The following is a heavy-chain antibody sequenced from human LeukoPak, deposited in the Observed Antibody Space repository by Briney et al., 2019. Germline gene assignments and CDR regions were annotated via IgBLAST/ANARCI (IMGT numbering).Heavy chain of an antibody. D-gene: IGHD3-10*01. CDR2: IYYSGST. V-gene: IGHV4-59*01. CDR1: GGSISSYY. CDR3: ATFGELLAIDY. Sequence: SHTLSLTCTVSGGSISSYYWSWIRQPPGKGLEWIGYIYYSGSTNYNPSLKSRVTISVDTSKNQFSLKLSSVTAADTAVYYCATFGELLAIDYWGQGTLVTVSS. J-gene: IGHJ4*02.